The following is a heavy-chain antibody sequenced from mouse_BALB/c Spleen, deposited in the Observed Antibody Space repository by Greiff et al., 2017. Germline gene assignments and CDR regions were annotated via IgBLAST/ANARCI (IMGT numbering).Heavy chain of an antibody. CDR2: IYPGSGST. D-gene: IGHD1-1*02. CDR1: GYNFTSYW. V-gene: IGHV1-55*01. Sequence: QVQLQQPGAELVKPGTSVKLSCKASGYNFTSYWINWVKLRPGQGLEWIGDIYPGSGSTNYNEKFKSKATLTVDTSSSTAYMQLSSLASEDSALYYCARGLLRWYYFDYWGQGTTLTVSS. J-gene: IGHJ2*01. CDR3: ARGLLRWYYFDY.